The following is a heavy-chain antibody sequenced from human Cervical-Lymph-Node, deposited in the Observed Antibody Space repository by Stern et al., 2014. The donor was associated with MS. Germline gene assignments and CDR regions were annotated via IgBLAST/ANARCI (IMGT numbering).Heavy chain of an antibody. Sequence: QVQLVESGPGLVKPSETLSLTCTVSGGSISSFSWTWIRQPPGKGLEWIGYIKSSGSTNYNPSLKTRVTMSLDTSTKQFSPNLSSVPAADTAVYFCARGGINWIDSWGQGTLVTVSS. D-gene: IGHD1-26*01. V-gene: IGHV4-4*08. J-gene: IGHJ5*01. CDR3: ARGGINWIDS. CDR2: IKSSGST. CDR1: GGSISSFS.